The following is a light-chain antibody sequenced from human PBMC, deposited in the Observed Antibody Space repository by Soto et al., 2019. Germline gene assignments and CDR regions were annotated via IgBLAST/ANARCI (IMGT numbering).Light chain of an antibody. V-gene: IGKV3-20*01. Sequence: EVVLTQSPGTLSLSLGERASLSCRASQSVSNSYLAWYQQKPGQSPKLLIFGSSDRATGIPDRFSGSGSGTDFTLTISRLEPEDFAVYYCQQYGSSPPYTFGQGTKLEIK. J-gene: IGKJ2*01. CDR2: GSS. CDR1: QSVSNSY. CDR3: QQYGSSPPYT.